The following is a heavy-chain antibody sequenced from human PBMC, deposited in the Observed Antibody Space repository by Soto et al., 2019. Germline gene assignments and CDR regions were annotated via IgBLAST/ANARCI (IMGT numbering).Heavy chain of an antibody. V-gene: IGHV4-59*01. Sequence: SETLSLTCTVSGGSISSYYWSWIRQPPGKGLEWIGYIYYSGSTNYNPSLKSRVTISVDTSKNQFSLNLSSVTAADTAVYYCARAGYSYGTGYYFDYWGQGTLVTVSS. CDR3: ARAGYSYGTGYYFDY. D-gene: IGHD5-18*01. J-gene: IGHJ4*02. CDR2: IYYSGST. CDR1: GGSISSYY.